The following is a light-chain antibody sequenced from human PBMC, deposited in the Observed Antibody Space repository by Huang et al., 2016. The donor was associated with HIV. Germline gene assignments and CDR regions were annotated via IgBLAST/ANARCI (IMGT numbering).Light chain of an antibody. CDR1: QSVSSY. Sequence: EIVLTQSPATLSLSPGERATLSCRASQSVSSYLAWYQQKPGQDPGLLIYDASNRATGIPARFSGSGSGTDFTLTISSLEPEDFAVYFCQQRSNWPLTFGGGTKVEIK. CDR3: QQRSNWPLT. V-gene: IGKV3-11*01. CDR2: DAS. J-gene: IGKJ4*01.